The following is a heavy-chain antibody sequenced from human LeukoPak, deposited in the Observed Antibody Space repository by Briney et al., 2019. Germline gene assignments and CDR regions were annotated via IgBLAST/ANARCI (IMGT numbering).Heavy chain of an antibody. J-gene: IGHJ3*02. V-gene: IGHV3-30-3*01. CDR1: GFAFNNYA. CDR3: ATQYSSSFRDAFDI. D-gene: IGHD6-6*01. CDR2: ISYEGSNE. Sequence: GGSLRLSCAASGFAFNNYAIHWVRQAPGKGLDWVAVISYEGSNEYYADSVKGRFTISRDNSKNTLYLQLNSLRTEDTAVYYCATQYSSSFRDAFDIWGQGTMVTVSS.